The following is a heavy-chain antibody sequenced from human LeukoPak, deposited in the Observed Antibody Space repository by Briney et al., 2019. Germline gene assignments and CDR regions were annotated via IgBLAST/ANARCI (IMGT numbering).Heavy chain of an antibody. CDR1: GGSISSYH. V-gene: IGHV4-4*09. CDR3: ARRGGTPWFDP. J-gene: IGHJ5*02. CDR2: IYTSGST. D-gene: IGHD3-10*01. Sequence: SETPSLTCTVSGGSISSYHWSWIRQPPGKGLEWIGYIYTSGSTNYNPSLKSRVTISVDTSKNQFSLKLSSVTAADTAVYYCARRGGTPWFDPWGQGTLVTVSS.